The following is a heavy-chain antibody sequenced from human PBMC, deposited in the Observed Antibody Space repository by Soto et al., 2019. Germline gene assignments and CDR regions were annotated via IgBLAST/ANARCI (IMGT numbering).Heavy chain of an antibody. CDR3: VTLMAVAGTLN. CDR1: GYTFSIYW. CDR2: IYPADSDT. V-gene: IGHV5-51*01. J-gene: IGHJ4*02. Sequence: PGESLKISCTGSGYTFSIYWIGWVRQMPGKGLEWMGIIYPADSDTRYSPSLQGQVTISVDKSISTAYLQWSSLKASDTAIYFCVTLMAVAGTLNWGQGTLVTVSS. D-gene: IGHD6-13*01.